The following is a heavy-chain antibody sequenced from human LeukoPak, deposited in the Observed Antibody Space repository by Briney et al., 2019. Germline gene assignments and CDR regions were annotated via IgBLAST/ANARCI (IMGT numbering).Heavy chain of an antibody. D-gene: IGHD6-19*01. CDR2: NIRPGAEA. Sequence: GGSLRLSCAASGFTFRSFGMSWVRQAPGKGLEWVSNIRPGAEAYYADSVKGRFTISRDNSKNMVSLEMKNLRAEDMAVYYCAKGFSAWSDNWGQGTLVTVSS. CDR1: GFTFRSFG. CDR3: AKGFSAWSDN. V-gene: IGHV3-23*01. J-gene: IGHJ4*02.